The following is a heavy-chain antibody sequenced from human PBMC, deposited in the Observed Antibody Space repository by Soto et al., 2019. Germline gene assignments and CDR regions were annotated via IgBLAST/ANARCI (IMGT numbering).Heavy chain of an antibody. V-gene: IGHV4-4*07. Sequence: PLETLSLTCTVSGGSITNYYWSWGRQPAGRGLQYIGRIYSGGDTYYNPSLESRVTMSIDTSKSQFSLKLSSVTAADMAVYYCARDYYYFDRSGFTFFDFWGPGTLVTVSS. CDR2: IYSGGDT. D-gene: IGHD3-22*01. J-gene: IGHJ4*02. CDR3: ARDYYYFDRSGFTFFDF. CDR1: GGSITNYY.